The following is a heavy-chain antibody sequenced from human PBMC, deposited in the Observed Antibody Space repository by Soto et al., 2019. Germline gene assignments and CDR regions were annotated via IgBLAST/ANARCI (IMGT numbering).Heavy chain of an antibody. V-gene: IGHV2-26*01. J-gene: IGHJ6*02. Sequence: SGPTLFNPTCTLTLTLTFSVFSRRNAIMGWIGIRQPPGKALEWLAHIFSNDEKSYSTSLKSRLTISKDTSKSQVVLTMTNMDPVEKATYYCARIRMEDGIAARYTENYYSYYGMDVWGQGTTVTVSS. CDR2: IFSNDEK. D-gene: IGHD6-6*01. CDR3: ARIRMEDGIAARYTENYYSYYGMDV. CDR1: VFSRRNAIMG.